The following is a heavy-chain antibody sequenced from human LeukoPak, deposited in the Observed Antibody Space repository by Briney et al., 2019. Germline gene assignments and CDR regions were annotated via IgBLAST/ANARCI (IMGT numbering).Heavy chain of an antibody. CDR3: ARDLSAAFDF. D-gene: IGHD6-19*01. CDR1: GFTFDDYA. V-gene: IGHV3-30*03. CDR2: LVYDERS. J-gene: IGHJ4*02. Sequence: PGRSLRLSCAASGFTFDDYAMHWVRQAPGKGLEWVARLVYDERSDYANSVKGRFSISRDNSKNTLFLDMSDLRVEDTAVYYCARDLSAAFDFWGQGVLVTVSS.